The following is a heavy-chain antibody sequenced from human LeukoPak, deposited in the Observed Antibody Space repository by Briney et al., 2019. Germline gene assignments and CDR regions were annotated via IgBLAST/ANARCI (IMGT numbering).Heavy chain of an antibody. D-gene: IGHD6-19*01. CDR3: ARVGSPESENSGWNLFFDS. V-gene: IGHV1-18*01. Sequence: ASVKVSCKASGYRFSNYGITWVRQPPGQGLEGMGWISAYNSDTNYAQNVQGRLTMTTDTSTNTAYMELRSLRSDDTAVYYCARVGSPESENSGWNLFFDSWGQGTLVTVSS. CDR1: GYRFSNYG. J-gene: IGHJ4*02. CDR2: ISAYNSDT.